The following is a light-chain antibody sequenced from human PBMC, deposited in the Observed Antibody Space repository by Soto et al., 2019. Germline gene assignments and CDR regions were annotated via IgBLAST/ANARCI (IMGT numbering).Light chain of an antibody. CDR1: QSVNSNY. V-gene: IGKV3-20*01. J-gene: IGKJ1*01. CDR2: GAS. Sequence: EIVLTQSPGTLSLSPGERATLSCRASQSVNSNYLAWYQQKPGQSPRFLMYGASSRATGIPDRFSGSWSGTDFTLTISRLEPEDFAVYYCQKYANSPRTFGQGTKVEIK. CDR3: QKYANSPRT.